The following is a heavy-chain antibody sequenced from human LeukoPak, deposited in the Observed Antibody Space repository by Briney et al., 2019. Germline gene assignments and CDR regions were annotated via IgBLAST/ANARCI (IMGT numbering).Heavy chain of an antibody. Sequence: SETLSLTCTVSGGSISSYYRSWIRQPAGKGLEWIGRIYTSGSTNYNPSLKSRVTMSVDTSKNQFSLKLSSVTAADTAVYYCARDYSSSSYDFDIWGQGTMVTVSS. J-gene: IGHJ3*02. CDR3: ARDYSSSSYDFDI. V-gene: IGHV4-4*07. D-gene: IGHD6-6*01. CDR1: GGSISSYY. CDR2: IYTSGST.